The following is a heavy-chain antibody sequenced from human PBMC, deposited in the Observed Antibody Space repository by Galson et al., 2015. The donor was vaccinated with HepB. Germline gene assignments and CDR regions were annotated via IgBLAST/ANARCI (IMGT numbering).Heavy chain of an antibody. CDR3: AKDQYCSGGSCFGFDY. CDR1: GFTFSSYG. V-gene: IGHV3-30*18. J-gene: IGHJ4*02. Sequence: SLRLSCAASGFTFSSYGMHWVRQAPGKGLEWVAVISYDGSNKYYADSEKGRFTISRDNSKNTLYLQMNSLRAEDTAVYYCAKDQYCSGGSCFGFDYWGQGTLVTVSS. D-gene: IGHD2-15*01. CDR2: ISYDGSNK.